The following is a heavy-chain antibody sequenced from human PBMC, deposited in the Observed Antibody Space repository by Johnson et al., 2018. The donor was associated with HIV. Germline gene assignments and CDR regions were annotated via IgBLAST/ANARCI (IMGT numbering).Heavy chain of an antibody. CDR1: GFTFSSYG. CDR2: TYYEGINK. Sequence: QVQLVESGGGVVQPGGSLRLSCAASGFTFSSYGMHWVRQAPGKGLEWMALTYYEGINKYYADSVKGRFTISRDNTKNSLYLQMNSLRAEDTALYYCARLRGDSGYDSFDIWGQGTVVTVSS. J-gene: IGHJ3*02. CDR3: ARLRGDSGYDSFDI. D-gene: IGHD5-12*01. V-gene: IGHV3-33*01.